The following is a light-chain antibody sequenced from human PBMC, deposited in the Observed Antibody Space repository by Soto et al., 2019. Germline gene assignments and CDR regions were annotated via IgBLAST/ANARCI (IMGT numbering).Light chain of an antibody. CDR1: QGINNF. V-gene: IGKV1-16*02. J-gene: IGKJ5*01. CDR2: AAS. Sequence: DIQMTQSPSSLSASVGDRVTITCRASQGINNFLVWFQQKPGKAPKPLIYAASSLQSGVPSKFSGSGSGTDFTLTISSLQPEDFATYYCQQYKSYPITFGQGTRLEIK. CDR3: QQYKSYPIT.